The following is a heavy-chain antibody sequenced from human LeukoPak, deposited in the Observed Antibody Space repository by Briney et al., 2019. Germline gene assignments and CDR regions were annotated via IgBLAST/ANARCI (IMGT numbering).Heavy chain of an antibody. D-gene: IGHD3-22*01. Sequence: GGSLRLSCAASGFTFSNYWMSRVRQAPGKGLEWVANIKQDGSEKYYVDSVKGRFTISRDNAKNSLYLQMNSLRAEDTAVYYCARDRGSWYYDSSGYYDYWGQGTLVTVSS. CDR2: IKQDGSEK. J-gene: IGHJ4*02. CDR3: ARDRGSWYYDSSGYYDY. CDR1: GFTFSNYW. V-gene: IGHV3-7*01.